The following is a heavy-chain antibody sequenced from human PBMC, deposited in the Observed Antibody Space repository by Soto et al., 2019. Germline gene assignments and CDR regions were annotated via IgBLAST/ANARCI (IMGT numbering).Heavy chain of an antibody. D-gene: IGHD1-1*01. CDR3: ASLLGSGTTFDY. CDR1: GFTFSSKY. V-gene: IGHV3-7*01. CDR2: IWPDGSDR. J-gene: IGHJ4*02. Sequence: EVKLAESGGGLVQPGGSLRLSCAASGFTFSSKYMSWVRQAPGKGLEWVATIWPDGSDRKYVDSVMGRFTVSRDNAETSLYLQMNSLRVEYTAMYYCASLLGSGTTFDYWGQGTLVTVSS.